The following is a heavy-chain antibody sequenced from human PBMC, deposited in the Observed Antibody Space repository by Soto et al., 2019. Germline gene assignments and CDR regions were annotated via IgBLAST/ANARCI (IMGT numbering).Heavy chain of an antibody. V-gene: IGHV1-69*02. D-gene: IGHD4-17*01. CDR3: ARHPHTTAERASYYFDY. CDR2: IIPILGIA. J-gene: IGHJ4*02. CDR1: GGTFSSYT. Sequence: GASVKVSCKASGGTFSSYTISWVRQAPGQGLEWMGRIIPILGIANYAQKFQGRVTITADKSTSTAYMELSSLRSEDTAVYYCARHPHTTAERASYYFDYWGQGTLVTVSS.